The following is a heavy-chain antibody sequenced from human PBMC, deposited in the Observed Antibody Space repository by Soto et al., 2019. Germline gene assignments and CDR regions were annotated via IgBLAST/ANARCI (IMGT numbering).Heavy chain of an antibody. CDR1: GFTFSSYA. J-gene: IGHJ4*02. Sequence: GGALRLSCAASGFTFSSYAMIWVRQAPGKGLEWVSAISGSGGSTYYADSVKGRFTISRDNSKNTLYLQMKSLRAEDTAVYYCAKRPPYYYDSTGYGGNYWGQGTLVTVSS. CDR3: AKRPPYYYDSTGYGGNY. V-gene: IGHV3-23*01. D-gene: IGHD3-22*01. CDR2: ISGSGGST.